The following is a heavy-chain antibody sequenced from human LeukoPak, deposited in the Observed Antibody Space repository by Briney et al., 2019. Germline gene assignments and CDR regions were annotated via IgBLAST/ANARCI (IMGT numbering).Heavy chain of an antibody. V-gene: IGHV4-59*01. J-gene: IGHJ6*03. CDR3: ARVEEGYGAGRRENYYYYYMDV. CDR2: IYYRGST. CDR1: GGSISSYY. D-gene: IGHD3-10*01. Sequence: SETLSLTCTLSGGSISSYYWSWFRQSPGKGLEWIGYIYYRGSTDYSPSLKSRVTISLDTSKNQLSLKLRSVTAADTAVYYCARVEEGYGAGRRENYYYYYMDVWGKGTTVTISS.